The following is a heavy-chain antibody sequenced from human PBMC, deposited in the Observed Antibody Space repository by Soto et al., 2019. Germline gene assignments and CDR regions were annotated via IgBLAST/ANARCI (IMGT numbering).Heavy chain of an antibody. CDR1: GFSLSTSGVG. J-gene: IGHJ4*02. V-gene: IGHV2-5*01. CDR2: IYWNDDK. CDR3: AHSTTVTRENYFDY. Sequence: KESGPTLVKPTQTLTLTCTFSGFSLSTSGVGVGWIRQPPGKALEWLALIYWNDDKRYSPSLKSRLTITKDTSKNQVVLTMTNMDPVDTATYYCAHSTTVTRENYFDYWGQGTLVTVSS. D-gene: IGHD4-17*01.